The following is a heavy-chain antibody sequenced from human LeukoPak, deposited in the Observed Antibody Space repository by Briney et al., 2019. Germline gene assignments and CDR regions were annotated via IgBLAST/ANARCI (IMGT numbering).Heavy chain of an antibody. CDR3: AKGPEWELLTYYYYGMDV. D-gene: IGHD1-26*01. Sequence: PGGSLRLSCAASGFTFSSYGMHWVRQAPGKGLEWVAVISYDGSNKYYADSVKGRFTISRDNSKNTLYLQMNSLRAEDTAVYYCAKGPEWELLTYYYYGMDVWGQGTTVTVSS. J-gene: IGHJ6*02. CDR2: ISYDGSNK. V-gene: IGHV3-30*18. CDR1: GFTFSSYG.